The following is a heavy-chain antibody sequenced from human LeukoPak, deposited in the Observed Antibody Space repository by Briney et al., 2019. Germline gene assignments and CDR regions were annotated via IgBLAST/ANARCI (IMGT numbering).Heavy chain of an antibody. Sequence: SETLSLTCAVYGGSFSGYYWSWIRQPPGKGLEWIGEINHSGSTNYNPSLKSRVTISVDMSKNQFSLKLSSVTAADTAVYYCAREGGYGDYVGLDYWGQGTLVTVSS. V-gene: IGHV4-34*01. D-gene: IGHD4-17*01. CDR2: INHSGST. CDR3: AREGGYGDYVGLDY. J-gene: IGHJ4*02. CDR1: GGSFSGYY.